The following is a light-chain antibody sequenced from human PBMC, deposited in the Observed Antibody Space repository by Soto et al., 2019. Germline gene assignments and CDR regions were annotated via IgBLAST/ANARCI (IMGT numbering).Light chain of an antibody. Sequence: EIAMTQSPGILSVSPGERVTLSCRASQRVSSSLAWYQQKPGQGPRLLIYDASTRATGIPDRFSGSGSGTDFTLTITSLQSEDFAVYYCQHYSSWPLTFGGGTKVESK. CDR3: QHYSSWPLT. CDR2: DAS. V-gene: IGKV3-15*01. CDR1: QRVSSS. J-gene: IGKJ4*01.